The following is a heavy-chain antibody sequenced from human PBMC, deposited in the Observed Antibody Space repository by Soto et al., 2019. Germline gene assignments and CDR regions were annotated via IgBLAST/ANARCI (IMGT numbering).Heavy chain of an antibody. CDR3: ARGRYGDY. CDR2: ISAHNGNT. Sequence: QGHLVQSGAEVKKPGASVKVSCKGSGYTFTSYGITWVRQAPGQGLEWMGWISAHNGNTNDAQKLQGRVTVTRDTSTSTAYMELRSLSSADTAVYYCARGRYGDYWGQGALVTVSS. J-gene: IGHJ4*02. D-gene: IGHD1-1*01. CDR1: GYTFTSYG. V-gene: IGHV1-18*01.